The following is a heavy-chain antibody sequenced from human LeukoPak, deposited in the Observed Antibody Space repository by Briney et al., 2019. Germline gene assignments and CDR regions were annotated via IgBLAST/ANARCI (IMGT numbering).Heavy chain of an antibody. Sequence: SETLSLTCTVSGGSISSSSYYWGWIRQPPGKGLKWIVSSYYGGYTYYNPSLKSRVTTSVDTSKNQFSLRLNSVTAADTAVYYCASGDVEMATIWWFDYWGQGTLVTVSS. CDR2: SYYGGYT. V-gene: IGHV4-39*01. D-gene: IGHD5-24*01. CDR3: ASGDVEMATIWWFDY. CDR1: GGSISSSSYY. J-gene: IGHJ4*02.